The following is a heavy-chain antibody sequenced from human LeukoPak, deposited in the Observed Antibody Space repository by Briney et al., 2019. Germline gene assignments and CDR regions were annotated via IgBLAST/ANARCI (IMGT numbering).Heavy chain of an antibody. CDR1: GGSVRSYY. CDR3: AKSGLFYDFWSGQPD. J-gene: IGHJ4*02. V-gene: IGHV4-59*08. Sequence: SETLSLTCSVSGGSVRSYYWSWIRQPPGKGLGWIGYIHYSGSTNYNPSLKSRVIISIDTSKDEFSLKLSSVTAADTAVYYCAKSGLFYDFWSGQPDWGQGVLVTVSS. CDR2: IHYSGST. D-gene: IGHD3-3*01.